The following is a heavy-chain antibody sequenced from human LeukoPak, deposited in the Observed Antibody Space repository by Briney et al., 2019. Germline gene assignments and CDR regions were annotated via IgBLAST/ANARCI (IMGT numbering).Heavy chain of an antibody. Sequence: GGSLRLSCAASRFTVSSNYMSWVRQAPGKGLEWVSVIYSGGSTYYADSVKGRFTISRDNSKNTLYLQMNSLRAEDTAVYYCARVQSYSYALDYWGQGTLVTVSS. D-gene: IGHD5-18*01. CDR2: IYSGGST. CDR3: ARVQSYSYALDY. J-gene: IGHJ4*02. V-gene: IGHV3-53*01. CDR1: RFTVSSNY.